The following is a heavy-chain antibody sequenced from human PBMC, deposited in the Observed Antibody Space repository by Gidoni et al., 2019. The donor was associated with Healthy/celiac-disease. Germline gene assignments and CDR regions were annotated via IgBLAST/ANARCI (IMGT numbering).Heavy chain of an antibody. Sequence: GRFTISRDNSKNTLYLQMNSLRAEDTAVYYCAKEWNTIFDMDVWGKGTTVTVSS. D-gene: IGHD3-9*01. V-gene: IGHV3-23*01. J-gene: IGHJ6*03. CDR3: AKEWNTIFDMDV.